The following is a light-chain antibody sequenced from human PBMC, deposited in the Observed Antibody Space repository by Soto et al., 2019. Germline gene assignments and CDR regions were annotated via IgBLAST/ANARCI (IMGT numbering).Light chain of an antibody. V-gene: IGLV2-14*01. Sequence: QSLLTQPASLSGSPGQSITISCTGTSSDVGGYNYVSWYQQLPGKAPKLMIYDVSDRPSGVSNRFSGSKSGNTASLTISGLQAEDEADYYCSSYTSSSLYVFGTGTKVTVL. CDR2: DVS. CDR1: SSDVGGYNY. J-gene: IGLJ1*01. CDR3: SSYTSSSLYV.